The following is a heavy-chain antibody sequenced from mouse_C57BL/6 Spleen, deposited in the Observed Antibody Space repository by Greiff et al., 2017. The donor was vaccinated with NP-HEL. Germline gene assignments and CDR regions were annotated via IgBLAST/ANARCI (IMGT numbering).Heavy chain of an antibody. Sequence: EVKVVESGGGLVQPGESLKLSCESTDYEFTSHDMSWVRQTPEKGLELVAAINSDGGSTYYPDTMERRFIISRDKTKNTPYLQKSSLRSEDTALYYCARLGYSKGMDYWGQGTSVTVSS. V-gene: IGHV5-2*01. CDR2: INSDGGST. J-gene: IGHJ4*01. D-gene: IGHD2-5*01. CDR3: ARLGYSKGMDY. CDR1: DYEFTSHD.